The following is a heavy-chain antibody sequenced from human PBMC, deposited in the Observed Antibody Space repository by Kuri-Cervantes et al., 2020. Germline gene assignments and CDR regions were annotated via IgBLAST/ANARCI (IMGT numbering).Heavy chain of an antibody. CDR1: GGSISSSSYY. CDR2: IYYSGST. J-gene: IGHJ5*02. D-gene: IGHD2-2*01. CDR3: ARVVPADRAFDP. Sequence: LRLSCTVSGGSISSSSYYWGWIRQPPGKGLEWIGYIYYSGSTYYNPSLKSRVTISVDTSKNQFSLKLSSVTAADTAVYYCARVVPADRAFDPWGQGTLVTVSS. V-gene: IGHV4-31*03.